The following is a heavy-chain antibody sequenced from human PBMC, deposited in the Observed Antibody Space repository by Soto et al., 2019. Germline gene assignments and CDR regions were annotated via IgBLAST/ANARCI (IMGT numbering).Heavy chain of an antibody. CDR3: VRDGTKTLRDWFDP. CDR2: IYATGTT. D-gene: IGHD1-1*01. Sequence: SETLSLTCTVSGASISGFYWSWIRKSAGKGLEWIGRIYATGTTDYNPSLKSRVMMSVDTSKKQFSLKLRSVTAADTAVYYCVRDGTKTLRDWFDPWGQGISVTVSA. V-gene: IGHV4-4*07. J-gene: IGHJ5*02. CDR1: GASISGFY.